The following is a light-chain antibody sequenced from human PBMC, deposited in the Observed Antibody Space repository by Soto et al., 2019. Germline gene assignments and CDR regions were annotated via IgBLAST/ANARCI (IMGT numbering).Light chain of an antibody. Sequence: IVMTQSPATLSVSPGERATLSCRASQRISRNLAGYQQKGVQAPRLLIYDASTRATGTPARFSGSGSGTEFTLTISSLQSEDFAIYYCQQYNNWPPLTFGGGTKVEI. CDR1: QRISRN. J-gene: IGKJ4*01. CDR2: DAS. V-gene: IGKV3-15*01. CDR3: QQYNNWPPLT.